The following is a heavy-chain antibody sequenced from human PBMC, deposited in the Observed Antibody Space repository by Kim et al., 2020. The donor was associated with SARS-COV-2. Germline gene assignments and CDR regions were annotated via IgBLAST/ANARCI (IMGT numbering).Heavy chain of an antibody. Sequence: SVKGRFTISGDNSKNTLYLQMNSLRAEDTAVYYCAKDLGIAAAGIHWFDPWGQGTLVTVSS. J-gene: IGHJ5*02. CDR3: AKDLGIAAAGIHWFDP. D-gene: IGHD6-13*01. V-gene: IGHV3-23*01.